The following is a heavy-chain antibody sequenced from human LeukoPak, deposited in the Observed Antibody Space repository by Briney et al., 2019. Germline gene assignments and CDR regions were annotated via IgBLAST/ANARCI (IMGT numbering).Heavy chain of an antibody. CDR1: GFTLSSYA. CDR2: ISGSGGST. V-gene: IGHV3-23*01. D-gene: IGHD3-22*01. CDR3: AKTITMIVVATRGAFDI. Sequence: GGSLTLSCAASGFTLSSYAMSWVRQAPGKGLEWVSAISGSGGSTYYADSVKGRFTISRDNSKNTLYLQMNSLRAEDTAVYYCAKTITMIVVATRGAFDIWGQGTMVTVSS. J-gene: IGHJ3*02.